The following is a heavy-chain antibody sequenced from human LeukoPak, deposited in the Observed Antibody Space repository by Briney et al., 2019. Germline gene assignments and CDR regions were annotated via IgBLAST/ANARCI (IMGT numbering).Heavy chain of an antibody. Sequence: SETLSLTCAVYGGSFSGYYWSWIRQPPGKGLEWIGEINHSGSTNYNPSLKSRVTISVDTSKNQFSLKLSSVTAADTAVYYCAREEGSSCFFIWSAPGGKGPLVTVSS. J-gene: IGHJ5*02. V-gene: IGHV4-34*01. CDR3: AREEGSSCFFIWSAP. CDR2: INHSGST. D-gene: IGHD6-13*01. CDR1: GGSFSGYY.